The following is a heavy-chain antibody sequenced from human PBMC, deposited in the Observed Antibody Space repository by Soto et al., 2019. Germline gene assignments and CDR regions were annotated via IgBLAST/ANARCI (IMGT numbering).Heavy chain of an antibody. Sequence: LGEALTISCKGSGYSFTSYWISWVRQMPGKALEWMGRIDPSDSYTNYSPSFQGHVTISADKSISTAYLQWSSLKASDTAMYYCARDPSPGAIFTGYLNDYWGQGTMVTVSS. V-gene: IGHV5-10-1*01. D-gene: IGHD3-9*01. CDR1: GYSFTSYW. CDR3: ARDPSPGAIFTGYLNDY. J-gene: IGHJ4*02. CDR2: IDPSDSYT.